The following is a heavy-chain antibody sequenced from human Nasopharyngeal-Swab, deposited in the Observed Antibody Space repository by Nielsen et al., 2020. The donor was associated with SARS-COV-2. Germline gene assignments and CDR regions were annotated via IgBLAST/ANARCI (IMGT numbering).Heavy chain of an antibody. J-gene: IGHJ3*02. CDR2: LSGTSLST. D-gene: IGHD6-13*01. CDR3: AKVRRIGAAKNDGFDI. V-gene: IGHV3-23*01. Sequence: GESLKISCAASGFTFSSYAMTWVRQAAGKGLEWVSTLSGTSLSTYFADSVKGRFTISRDNSDNAVFLQMNSLRAEDTAIYYCAKVRRIGAAKNDGFDIWGRGTLVTVSS. CDR1: GFTFSSYA.